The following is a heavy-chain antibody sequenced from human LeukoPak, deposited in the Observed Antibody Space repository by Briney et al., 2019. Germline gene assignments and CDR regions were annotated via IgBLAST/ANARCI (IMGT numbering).Heavy chain of an antibody. V-gene: IGHV1-2*02. D-gene: IGHD1-14*01. Sequence: ASVKVSCKASGYTFTGYYMHWVRQAPGQGLEWMGWINPKTGGTSYAQKFQGRVTMTRDTSISTVNMELSRLTSDDTAVYYCARGTAENDHGGQGTLVTVSS. J-gene: IGHJ4*02. CDR2: INPKTGGT. CDR3: ARGTAENDH. CDR1: GYTFTGYY.